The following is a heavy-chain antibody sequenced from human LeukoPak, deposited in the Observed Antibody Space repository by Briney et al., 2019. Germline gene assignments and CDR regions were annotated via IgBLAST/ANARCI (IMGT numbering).Heavy chain of an antibody. Sequence: ASVKVSCKASGGTFSSYAISWVRQAPGQGLEWMGRIIPILGIANYAQKFQGRVTITADKSTSTAHMELSSLRSEDTAVYYCAREGRYCSSTSCRNLPDYWGQGTLVTVSS. CDR1: GGTFSSYA. J-gene: IGHJ4*02. D-gene: IGHD2-2*01. V-gene: IGHV1-69*04. CDR2: IIPILGIA. CDR3: AREGRYCSSTSCRNLPDY.